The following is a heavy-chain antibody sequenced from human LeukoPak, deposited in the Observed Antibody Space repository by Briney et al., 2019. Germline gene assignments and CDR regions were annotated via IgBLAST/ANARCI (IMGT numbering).Heavy chain of an antibody. CDR3: ARHRRYYGDYVDS. V-gene: IGHV1-18*04. J-gene: IGHJ5*01. D-gene: IGHD4-17*01. Sequence: ASVKVSCKASDYTFTSYAISWVRQAPGQGLEWMGWISAYNGNTNYAQKLQGRVTMTTDTSTSTAYMELSSLRSGDTAIYYGARHRRYYGDYVDSWGHGALV. CDR1: DYTFTSYA. CDR2: ISAYNGNT.